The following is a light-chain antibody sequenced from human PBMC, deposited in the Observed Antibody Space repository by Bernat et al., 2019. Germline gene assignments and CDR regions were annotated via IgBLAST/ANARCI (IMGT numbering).Light chain of an antibody. V-gene: IGKV1-9*01. CDR3: QQLRGFPPFA. J-gene: IGKJ3*01. Sequence: QLTQSPSFLSASVGDRVTITCRASQDISNYLAWYQQRPGRAPELLIYSASTLQSGVPSRFSGSGSGTQFTLTISSLQPEDFAIYYCQQLRGFPPFAFGPGTKVDV. CDR1: QDISNY. CDR2: SAS.